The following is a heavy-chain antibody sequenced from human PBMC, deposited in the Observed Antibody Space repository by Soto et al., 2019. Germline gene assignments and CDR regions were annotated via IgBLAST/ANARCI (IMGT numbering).Heavy chain of an antibody. D-gene: IGHD6-19*01. CDR1: GGTFSSYA. V-gene: IGHV1-69*06. CDR3: AREGQGKWLVRGYFDY. CDR2: IIPIFGTA. Sequence: QVQLVQSGAEVKKPGSSVKVSCKASGGTFSSYAISWVRQAPGQGLEWMGGIIPIFGTANYAQKFQGRVTITADKSTSTAYVELSRLRSEDTAVYYCAREGQGKWLVRGYFDYWGQGTLVTVSS. J-gene: IGHJ4*02.